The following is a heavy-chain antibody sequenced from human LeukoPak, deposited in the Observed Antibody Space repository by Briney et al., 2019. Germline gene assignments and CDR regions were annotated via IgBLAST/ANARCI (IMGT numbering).Heavy chain of an antibody. CDR2: IYPADSDT. D-gene: IGHD2-2*01. V-gene: IGHV5-51*01. CDR1: GYSFSNYW. Sequence: GASLQISCEGSGYSFSNYWIGWVRQMPGKGLEWMGVIYPADSDTRYSPSFQGQVTISADKSTSTAYLQWSTLKASDTAIYYCARQSAAAQYTNWFDPWGQGTLVTVSS. CDR3: ARQSAAAQYTNWFDP. J-gene: IGHJ5*02.